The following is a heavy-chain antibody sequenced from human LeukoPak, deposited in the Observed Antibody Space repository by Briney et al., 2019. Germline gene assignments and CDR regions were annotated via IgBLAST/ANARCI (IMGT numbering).Heavy chain of an antibody. D-gene: IGHD3-3*01. J-gene: IGHJ6*03. CDR1: GGTFSSYA. CDR2: IIPILGIA. V-gene: IGHV1-69*04. CDR3: ARDITIFGVVSPYMDV. Sequence: SVKVSCKASGGTFSSYAISWGRQAPGQGLEWMGRIIPILGIANYAQKFQGRVTITADKSTSTAYMELSSLRSEDTAVYYCARDITIFGVVSPYMDVWGKGTTVTVSS.